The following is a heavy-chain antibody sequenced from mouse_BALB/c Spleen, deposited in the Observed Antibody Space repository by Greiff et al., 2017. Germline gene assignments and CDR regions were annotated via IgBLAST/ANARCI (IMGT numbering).Heavy chain of an antibody. D-gene: IGHD2-1*01. CDR1: GFTFSSYA. V-gene: IGHV5-9-4*01. Sequence: EVKVEESGGGLVKPGGSLKLSCAASGFTFSSYAMSWVRQSPEKRLEWVAEISSGGSYTYYPDTVTGRFTISRDNAKNTLYLEMSSLRSEDTAMYYCARRYYGNYVWFAYWGQGTLVTVSA. CDR3: ARRYYGNYVWFAY. CDR2: ISSGGSYT. J-gene: IGHJ3*01.